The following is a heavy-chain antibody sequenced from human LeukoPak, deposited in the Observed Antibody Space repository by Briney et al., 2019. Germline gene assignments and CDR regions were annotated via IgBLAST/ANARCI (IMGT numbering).Heavy chain of an antibody. CDR2: ISSSSSYI. V-gene: IGHV3-21*01. Sequence: GGSLRLSCAASGFTFSSYSMNWVRQAPGKGLEWVSSISSSSSYIYYADSVKGRFTISRDSAKNSLYLQMNSLRAEDTAVYYCARDFPRYHPYDYWGQGTLVTVSS. CDR1: GFTFSSYS. CDR3: ARDFPRYHPYDY. D-gene: IGHD1-14*01. J-gene: IGHJ4*02.